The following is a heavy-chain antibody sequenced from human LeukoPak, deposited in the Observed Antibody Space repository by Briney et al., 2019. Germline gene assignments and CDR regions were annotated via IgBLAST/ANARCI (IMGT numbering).Heavy chain of an antibody. Sequence: GGSLGLSCAASGFTFSSYAMSWVRQAPGKGLEWVSAISGSGGSTYYADSVKGRFTISRDNSKNTLYLQMNSLRAEDTAVYYCAEDRRLWGVPRGLFDYWGQGTLVTVSS. CDR2: ISGSGGST. V-gene: IGHV3-23*01. CDR3: AEDRRLWGVPRGLFDY. CDR1: GFTFSSYA. J-gene: IGHJ4*02. D-gene: IGHD3-16*01.